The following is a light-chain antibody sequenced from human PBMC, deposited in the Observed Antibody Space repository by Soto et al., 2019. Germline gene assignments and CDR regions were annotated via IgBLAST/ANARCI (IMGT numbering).Light chain of an antibody. CDR1: TSNIGSNA. V-gene: IGLV1-44*01. CDR3: VTWDDSLKGWV. CDR2: SNN. Sequence: QSVLTQPPSASGTPGQRVTISCSGSTSNIGSNAVDWYQQHPGTAPKVLIYSNNQRPSGVPDRIFGSRSGTSASLAITGLQSEDEADYYCVTWDDSLKGWVFGGGTKLTVL. J-gene: IGLJ3*02.